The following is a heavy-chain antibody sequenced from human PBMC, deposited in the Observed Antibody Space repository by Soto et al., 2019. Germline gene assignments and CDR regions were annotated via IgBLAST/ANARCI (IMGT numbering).Heavy chain of an antibody. CDR1: GFTFADFA. J-gene: IGHJ4*02. Sequence: PGGSLRLSCAASGFTFADFAMTWVRQAPGKGLEWVSTIAASGISTYYADSVKGRFTISRDNAKNTLYLQMNSLRAEDTAVYYCARGYDSSGYLFDYWGQGTLVTVSS. CDR3: ARGYDSSGYLFDY. D-gene: IGHD3-22*01. V-gene: IGHV3-23*01. CDR2: IAASGIST.